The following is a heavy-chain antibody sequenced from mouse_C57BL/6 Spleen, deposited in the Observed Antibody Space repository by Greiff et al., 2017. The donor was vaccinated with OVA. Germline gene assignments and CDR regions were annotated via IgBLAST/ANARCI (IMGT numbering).Heavy chain of an antibody. J-gene: IGHJ3*01. D-gene: IGHD3-2*02. CDR3: ARGGAQATAY. CDR2: IYPGSGST. V-gene: IGHV1-55*01. Sequence: VQLQQSGAELVKPGASVKMSCKASGYTFTSYWITWVKQRPGQGLEWIGDIYPGSGSTNYNEKFKSKATLTVETSSSTAYMQLSSLTSEDSAVYYCARGGAQATAYWGQGTLVTVSA. CDR1: GYTFTSYW.